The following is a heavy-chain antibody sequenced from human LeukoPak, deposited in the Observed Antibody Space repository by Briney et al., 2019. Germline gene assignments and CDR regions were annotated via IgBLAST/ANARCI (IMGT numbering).Heavy chain of an antibody. D-gene: IGHD2-2*01. CDR3: ASRDIVVVPAAEQQPGWFDP. Sequence: SETLSLTCTVSGGSISSSSQYWGWIRQPPGKGLEWIGTIYYGGSTYYNPSLKSRVTISLDSSKNQLSLKLSSVTAADTAVYYCASRDIVVVPAAEQQPGWFDPWGQGTLVTVSS. V-gene: IGHV4-39*01. J-gene: IGHJ5*02. CDR1: GGSISSSSQY. CDR2: IYYGGST.